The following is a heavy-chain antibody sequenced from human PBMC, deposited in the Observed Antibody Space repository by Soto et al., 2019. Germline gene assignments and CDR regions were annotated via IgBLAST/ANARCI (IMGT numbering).Heavy chain of an antibody. J-gene: IGHJ4*02. CDR2: IFWHDEK. CDR3: ARTPTSPLGLPDYCFDY. D-gene: IGHD1-7*01. V-gene: IGHV2-26*01. CDR1: GFSLRSARLG. Sequence: QVTLKESGPVLVKPTETLTLTCTVSGFSLRSARLGVSWIRQPPGKALEWLAHIFWHDEKSYSTSLKSRLTISKDSSKSQVLLTMTHLAPVDTATYSCARTPTSPLGLPDYCFDYWGQGTLVTVSS.